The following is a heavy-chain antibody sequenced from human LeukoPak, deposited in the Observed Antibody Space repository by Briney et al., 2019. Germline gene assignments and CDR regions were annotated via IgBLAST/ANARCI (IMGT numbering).Heavy chain of an antibody. D-gene: IGHD6-19*01. V-gene: IGHV4-39*01. J-gene: IGHJ4*02. CDR2: INYSGST. Sequence: SETLSLTCTVSGGSISNTFYYWGWIRQPPGKGLEWIGSINYSGSTYYNPSLKSRVTISIDTSKSQFSLKLSSVTAADTAVYYCARSSGWAIFDYWGQGTLVTVSS. CDR1: GGSISNTFYY. CDR3: ARSSGWAIFDY.